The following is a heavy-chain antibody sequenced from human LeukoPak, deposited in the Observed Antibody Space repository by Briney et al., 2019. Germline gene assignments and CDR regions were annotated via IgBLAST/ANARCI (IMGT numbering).Heavy chain of an antibody. CDR2: IIPIFGTA. V-gene: IGHV1-69*13. Sequence: SVKVSCKASGYTFTSYGISWVRQAPGQGLEWMGGIIPIFGTANYAQKFQGRVTITADESTSTAYMELSSLRSEDTAVYYCARDRDYVWGSSLDYWGQGTLVTVSS. CDR3: ARDRDYVWGSSLDY. J-gene: IGHJ4*02. D-gene: IGHD3-16*01. CDR1: GYTFTSYG.